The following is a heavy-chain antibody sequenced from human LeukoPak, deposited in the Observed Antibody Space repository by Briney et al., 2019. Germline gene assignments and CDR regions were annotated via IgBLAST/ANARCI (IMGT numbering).Heavy chain of an antibody. V-gene: IGHV4-59*01. CDR2: IYYSGST. Sequence: SETLSLTCAVFGGSISSYYWSWIRQPPGKGLEWIGYIYYSGSTNYNPSLKSRVTISVDTSKNQFSLKLSSVTAADTAVYYCARGDSSGWWDYWGQGTLVTVSS. CDR1: GGSISSYY. CDR3: ARGDSSGWWDY. J-gene: IGHJ4*02. D-gene: IGHD6-19*01.